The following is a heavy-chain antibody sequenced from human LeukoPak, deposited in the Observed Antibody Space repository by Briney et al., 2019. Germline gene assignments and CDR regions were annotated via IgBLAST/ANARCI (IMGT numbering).Heavy chain of an antibody. Sequence: GGSLRLSCAASGFTFSNYWMSWVRQAPGKGLEWVANIKEDGSEKYYVDSVKGRFTISRDNAKNSLYLQMNSLRAEDTAVYYCARVRIDYYDSIFDYWGQGTLVTVSS. CDR1: GFTFSNYW. V-gene: IGHV3-7*01. J-gene: IGHJ4*02. CDR2: IKEDGSEK. CDR3: ARVRIDYYDSIFDY. D-gene: IGHD3-22*01.